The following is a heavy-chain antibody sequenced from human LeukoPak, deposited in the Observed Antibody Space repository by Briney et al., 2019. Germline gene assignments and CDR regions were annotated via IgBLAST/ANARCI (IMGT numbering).Heavy chain of an antibody. V-gene: IGHV1-2*02. D-gene: IGHD2-2*01. CDR2: INPNSGGT. Sequence: ASVKVSCKASGYTFTGYYMHWVRQAPGQGLEWMGWINPNSGGTNYAQKFQGRVTMARDTSISTAYMELSRRRSDDTAVYYCARARTYQLLAPHDAFDIWGQGTMVTVSS. J-gene: IGHJ3*02. CDR3: ARARTYQLLAPHDAFDI. CDR1: GYTFTGYY.